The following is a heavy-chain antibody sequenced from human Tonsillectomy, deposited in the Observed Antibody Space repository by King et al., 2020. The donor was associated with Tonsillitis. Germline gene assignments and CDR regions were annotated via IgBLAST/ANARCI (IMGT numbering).Heavy chain of an antibody. V-gene: IGHV1-8*02. D-gene: IGHD6-19*01. J-gene: IGHJ6*02. CDR3: AVYSCGWYLVGPNHPYYYYDMDV. CDR1: GYTFTSYD. Sequence: QLVQSGAEVKKPGASVKVSCKASGYTFTSYDINWVRQAPGQGLEWMGWMNPNSGNTGYAQKFQGRVTMTRNTSISTAYMELSSLRSEGTAVYYCAVYSCGWYLVGPNHPYYYYDMDVWGQGTTVTVSS. CDR2: MNPNSGNT.